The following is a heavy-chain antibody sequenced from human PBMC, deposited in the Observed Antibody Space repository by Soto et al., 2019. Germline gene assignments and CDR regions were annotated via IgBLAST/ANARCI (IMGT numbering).Heavy chain of an antibody. CDR2: IRSKAYGGTT. Sequence: GGSLRLSCTASGFTFGDYAMSWFRQAPGKGLEWVGFIRSKAYGGTTEHAASVKGRFTISRDDSKSIAYLQMNSLKTEDTAVYYCTRDLEVVVAATHFDYWGQGTLVTVSS. D-gene: IGHD2-15*01. V-gene: IGHV3-49*03. CDR1: GFTFGDYA. CDR3: TRDLEVVVAATHFDY. J-gene: IGHJ4*02.